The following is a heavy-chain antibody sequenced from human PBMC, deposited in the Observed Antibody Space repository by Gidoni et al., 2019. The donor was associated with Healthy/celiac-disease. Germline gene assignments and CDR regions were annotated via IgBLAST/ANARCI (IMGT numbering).Heavy chain of an antibody. CDR1: GVTFSGSA. CDR3: TRRSGYDLRHY. D-gene: IGHD5-12*01. J-gene: IGHJ4*02. V-gene: IGHV3-73*01. CDR2: IRSKANSYAT. Sequence: EVQLVESGGGLVQPGGSLKLSCAASGVTFSGSAMHWVRQASGKGLEWVGRIRSKANSYATAYAASVKGRFTISRDDSKNTAYLQMNSLKTEDTAVYYCTRRSGYDLRHYWGQGTLVTVSS.